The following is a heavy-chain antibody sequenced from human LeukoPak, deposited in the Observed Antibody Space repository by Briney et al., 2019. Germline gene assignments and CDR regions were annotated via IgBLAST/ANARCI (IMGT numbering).Heavy chain of an antibody. D-gene: IGHD2-21*01. V-gene: IGHV4-39*01. CDR3: ARRDLSEFAY. CDR2: IYYSGST. Sequence: SETLSLTCTVSGGSIRSSSYYWGWIRQPPGKGLEWIGSIYYSGSTYYNPSLKSRVTISVDTSKNQFSLKLSSVTAADTAVYYCARRDLSEFAYWGQGTLVTVSS. CDR1: GGSIRSSSYY. J-gene: IGHJ4*02.